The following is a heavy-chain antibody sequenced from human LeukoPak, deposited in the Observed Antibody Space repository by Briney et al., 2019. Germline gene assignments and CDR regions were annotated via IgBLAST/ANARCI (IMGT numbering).Heavy chain of an antibody. D-gene: IGHD6-13*01. J-gene: IGHJ4*02. CDR1: GGTFSSYA. V-gene: IGHV1-69*01. CDR2: IIPIFGTA. CDR3: ARTRTSPSSWYYYTCDY. Sequence: GASVKVSCKASGGTFSSYAISWVRQAPGQGLEWMGGIIPIFGTANYAQKFQGRVTITADESTSTAYMELSSLRSEDTAVYYCARTRTSPSSWYYYTCDYWGQGTLVTVSS.